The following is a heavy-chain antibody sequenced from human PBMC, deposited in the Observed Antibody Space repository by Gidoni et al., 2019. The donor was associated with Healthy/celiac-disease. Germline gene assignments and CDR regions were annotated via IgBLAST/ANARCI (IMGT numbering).Heavy chain of an antibody. CDR2: IRGCCGST. Sequence: ELQLLESGAGLVQPGGSLRPSCAASVFTFGSYAMSWVRQAPGKGLEWSSAIRGCCGSTYYADSVKGRFTISRDNSKNTLYLQMNSLRAEDTAVYYCAKDDDRVFHDAFDIWGQGTMVTVSS. D-gene: IGHD2-21*01. CDR1: VFTFGSYA. CDR3: AKDDDRVFHDAFDI. V-gene: IGHV3-23*01. J-gene: IGHJ3*02.